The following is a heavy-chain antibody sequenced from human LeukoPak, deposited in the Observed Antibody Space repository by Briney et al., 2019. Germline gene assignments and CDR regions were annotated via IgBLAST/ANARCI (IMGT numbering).Heavy chain of an antibody. Sequence: GGSLRLSCAASGFTFSSHAMSWVRQAPGKGLEWVSAISGSGGSTYYADSVKGRFTISRDNSKNTLYLQMNSLRAEDTAVYYCAKTVGATEYFDYWGQGTLVTVSS. CDR1: GFTFSSHA. CDR2: ISGSGGST. J-gene: IGHJ4*02. D-gene: IGHD1-26*01. V-gene: IGHV3-23*01. CDR3: AKTVGATEYFDY.